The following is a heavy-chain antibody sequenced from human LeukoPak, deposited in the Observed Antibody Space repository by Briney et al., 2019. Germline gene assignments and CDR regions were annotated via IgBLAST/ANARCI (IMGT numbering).Heavy chain of an antibody. Sequence: PGGSLRLSCAASGFTFSSYTMNWVRQAPGKGLEWVSSISSSSSYIFYADSVKGRFTISRDNAKNSLYLQMNSLRGDDTAVYYCARDGLPVALDKWGQGTLVTVSS. CDR1: GFTFSSYT. CDR3: ARDGLPVALDK. CDR2: ISSSSSYI. V-gene: IGHV3-21*06. J-gene: IGHJ4*02. D-gene: IGHD2-2*01.